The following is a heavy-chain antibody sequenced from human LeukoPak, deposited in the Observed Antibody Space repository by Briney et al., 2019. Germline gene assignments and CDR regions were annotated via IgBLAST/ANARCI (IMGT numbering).Heavy chain of an antibody. J-gene: IGHJ4*02. CDR2: IWYDGSNK. CDR3: ASSTWGNFQSPDY. Sequence: PGGSLRLSCAASGFSFISYGMRWVRQAPGKGLEWVAVIWYDGSNKYYADSVKGRFTISRDNSKNTLYLQMSSLRAEDTAVYYCASSTWGNFQSPDYWGQGTLVTVSS. D-gene: IGHD3-16*01. V-gene: IGHV3-33*08. CDR1: GFSFISYG.